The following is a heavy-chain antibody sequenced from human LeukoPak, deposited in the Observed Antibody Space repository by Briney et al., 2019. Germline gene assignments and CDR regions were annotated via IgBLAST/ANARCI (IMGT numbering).Heavy chain of an antibody. CDR2: ISDDGTNK. D-gene: IGHD4-11*01. CDR3: ARVQLRSGRREKITNDAFDI. CDR1: GFTFNTYG. Sequence: GGSLRLSCAASGFTFNTYGMHWVRQAPGKGLEWVALISDDGTNKWYADSVKGRFTISRDNSKNTLYLQMNSLRAEDMAVYYCARVQLRSGRREKITNDAFDIWGQGTMVTVSS. V-gene: IGHV3-30*03. J-gene: IGHJ3*02.